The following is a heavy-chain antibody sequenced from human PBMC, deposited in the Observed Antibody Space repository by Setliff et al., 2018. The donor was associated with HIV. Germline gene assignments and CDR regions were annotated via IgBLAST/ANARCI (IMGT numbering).Heavy chain of an antibody. Sequence: PSETLSLTCTVSGGSISSHYWSWIRQPPGKGLEWIGYIYYSGSTNYNPSLKSRVTISVDTSKNQFSLKLSSVTAADTAVYYCARRRDFDYWGQGTLVTVSS. J-gene: IGHJ4*02. CDR2: IYYSGST. V-gene: IGHV4-59*08. CDR3: ARRRDFDY. CDR1: GGSISSHY.